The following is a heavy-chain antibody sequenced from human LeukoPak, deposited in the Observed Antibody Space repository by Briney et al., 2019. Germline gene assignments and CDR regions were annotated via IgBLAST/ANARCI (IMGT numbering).Heavy chain of an antibody. CDR3: ASGGSGFYGY. CDR1: GFTFSTYW. V-gene: IGHV3-74*01. J-gene: IGHJ4*02. CDR2: VKSDGSYT. D-gene: IGHD3-16*01. Sequence: GGSLRLSCAASGFTFSTYWMHWVRQAPGKGLVWASRVKSDGSYTNYADSVKGRFTISRDNAKDTLYLQMNSLRAEDTAVYYCASGGSGFYGYWGQGTLVTVSS.